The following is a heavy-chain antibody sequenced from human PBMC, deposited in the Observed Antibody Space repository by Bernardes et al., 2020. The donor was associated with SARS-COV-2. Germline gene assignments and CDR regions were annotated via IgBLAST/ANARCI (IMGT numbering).Heavy chain of an antibody. J-gene: IGHJ5*02. D-gene: IGHD2-2*01. Sequence: GGSLRLSCAASGFTFSNYLFSWVRQAPGKGLEWVSTISGSGGSTYYADSVKGRFTISRDNSNNTLYLQMNSLRAEDTAFYYCAKRAGYCSSTTCYNWFDPWGQGTLVTVSS. CDR2: ISGSGGST. CDR1: GFTFSNYL. V-gene: IGHV3-23*01. CDR3: AKRAGYCSSTTCYNWFDP.